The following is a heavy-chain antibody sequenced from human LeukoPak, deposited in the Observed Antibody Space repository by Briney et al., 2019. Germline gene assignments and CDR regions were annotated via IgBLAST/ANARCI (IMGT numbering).Heavy chain of an antibody. Sequence: GGSLRLSCAASGFTFRSYWMAWARQAPGKGLEWVANIKEDESAKHQADSVKGRLTISRDNAQNSVYLQMSSLRGEDTAVYYCARDVGGSLDYWGQGTLVTVSS. J-gene: IGHJ4*02. D-gene: IGHD3-16*01. CDR1: GFTFRSYW. CDR3: ARDVGGSLDY. V-gene: IGHV3-7*01. CDR2: IKEDESAK.